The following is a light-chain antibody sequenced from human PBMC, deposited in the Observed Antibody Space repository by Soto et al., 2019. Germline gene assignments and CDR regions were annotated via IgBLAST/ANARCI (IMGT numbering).Light chain of an antibody. V-gene: IGKV1-33*01. CDR2: DAS. CDR1: QDINNY. Sequence: DIKMTQSPSSLSASLGDRVTITCQASQDINNYLNWYQQKPGQAPKLLIYDASGLEVGVPSRFSGSGSGTHFTLTISGLQPEDIATYYCQQFGDLTFIFGQGTRLEI. J-gene: IGKJ5*01. CDR3: QQFGDLTFI.